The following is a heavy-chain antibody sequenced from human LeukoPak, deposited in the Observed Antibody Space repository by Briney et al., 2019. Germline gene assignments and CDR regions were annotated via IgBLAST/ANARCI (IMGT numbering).Heavy chain of an antibody. V-gene: IGHV4-59*01. Sequence: PSETLSLTCTVSGGSISSYYWSWIRQPPGKGLEWIGYIYYSGSTNYNLSLKSRVTISVDMSENQFSLKLSSVTAADTAVYCCARDRSEFDYWGQGALVTVSS. CDR1: GGSISSYY. J-gene: IGHJ4*02. CDR3: ARDRSEFDY. D-gene: IGHD2-15*01. CDR2: IYYSGST.